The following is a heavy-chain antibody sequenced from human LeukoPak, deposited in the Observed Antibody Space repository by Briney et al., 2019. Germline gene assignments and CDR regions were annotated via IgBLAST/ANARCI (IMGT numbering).Heavy chain of an antibody. J-gene: IGHJ4*02. Sequence: KPSETLSLTCAVYGGSFSGYYWSWIRQPPGKGLEWIGEINHSGSTNYNPSLKSRVTISVDTSKNQFSLKLSSVTAADTAVYYCARGGARIYDFWSGYHDHFDYWGQGTLVTVSS. V-gene: IGHV4-34*01. CDR1: GGSFSGYY. CDR2: INHSGST. CDR3: ARGGARIYDFWSGYHDHFDY. D-gene: IGHD3-3*01.